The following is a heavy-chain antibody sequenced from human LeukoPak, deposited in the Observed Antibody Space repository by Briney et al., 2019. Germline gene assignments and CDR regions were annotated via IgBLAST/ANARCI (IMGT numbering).Heavy chain of an antibody. D-gene: IGHD6-13*01. J-gene: IGHJ4*02. Sequence: GGSLRLSCAASGFTFEDYAMHWVRQAPGKGLDGVSGINWNSDSIGYADTVKGRFTISRDNAKNTMYLQMNSLRAEDMALYYCAKGLRSSSWPHFDYWGQGTLVTVSS. V-gene: IGHV3-9*03. CDR2: INWNSDSI. CDR3: AKGLRSSSWPHFDY. CDR1: GFTFEDYA.